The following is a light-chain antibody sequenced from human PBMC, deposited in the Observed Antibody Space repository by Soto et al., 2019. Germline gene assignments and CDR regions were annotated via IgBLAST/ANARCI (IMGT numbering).Light chain of an antibody. CDR1: SSDVGGYNY. J-gene: IGLJ2*01. CDR3: SSYAGSNKMI. V-gene: IGLV2-8*01. Sequence: QSALTQPPSASGSPGQSVAISCTGTSSDVGGYNYVSWYQQHPGKAPKLMIYEVNKRPSGVPDRFSGSKSGNTASLTVSGVQAEDEADYYCSSYAGSNKMIFGGGTQLTVL. CDR2: EVN.